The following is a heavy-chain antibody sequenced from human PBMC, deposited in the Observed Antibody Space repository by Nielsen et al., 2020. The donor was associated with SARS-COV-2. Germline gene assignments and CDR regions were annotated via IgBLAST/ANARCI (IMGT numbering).Heavy chain of an antibody. CDR2: INPSGGST. Sequence: WVRQAPGQGLEWMGIINPSGGSTSYAQKFQGRVTMTRDTSTSTVYMELSSLRSEDTAVYYCVKGWRYIWDADAFDIWGQGTMVTVSS. CDR3: VKGWRYIWDADAFDI. D-gene: IGHD1-1*01. J-gene: IGHJ3*02. V-gene: IGHV1-46*01.